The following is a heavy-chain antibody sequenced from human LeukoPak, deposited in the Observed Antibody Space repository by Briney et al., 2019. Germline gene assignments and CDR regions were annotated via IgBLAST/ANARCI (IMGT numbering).Heavy chain of an antibody. CDR1: GGSISGYY. Sequence: KPSETLSLTCTVSGGSISGYYWSWIRRPAGKGLEWIGRIDTSGSTNYNPSLKSRVTMSVDTSKNQFSLKLSSVTAADTAVYYCARDFNDFWSVYIDYWGQGTLVTVSS. CDR2: IDTSGST. CDR3: ARDFNDFWSVYIDY. J-gene: IGHJ4*02. D-gene: IGHD3-3*01. V-gene: IGHV4-4*07.